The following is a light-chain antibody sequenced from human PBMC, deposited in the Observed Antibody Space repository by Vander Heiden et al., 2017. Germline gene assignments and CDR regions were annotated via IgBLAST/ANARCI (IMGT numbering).Light chain of an antibody. V-gene: IGKV1-39*01. J-gene: IGKJ4*01. CDR2: AAS. CDR1: RSISSY. CDR3: LQSDSTPLT. Sequence: DIQMTQSPSSLSASVGDRVTITCRASRSISSYLNWYQQKPWKAPKLLIYAASSLQSGVPSRFSGSGSGTDFTLTISSLQPEEFVTYYCLQSDSTPLTFGAGTKVEIK.